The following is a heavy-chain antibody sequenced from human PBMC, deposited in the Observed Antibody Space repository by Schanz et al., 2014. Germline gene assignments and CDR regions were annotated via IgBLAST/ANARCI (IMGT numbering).Heavy chain of an antibody. D-gene: IGHD5-12*01. CDR1: GFIFRTYG. CDR3: ARDPNSVNEIDY. Sequence: QVHLVESGGGVVQPGGSLRLSCAASGFIFRTYGMHWVRQAPGKGLEWVAFIHYDGTYKYYADSVKGRFTISRDNSENTLYLQMISLRVEDTAVYYCARDPNSVNEIDYWGQGTLVTVSS. J-gene: IGHJ4*02. CDR2: IHYDGTYK. V-gene: IGHV3-30*02.